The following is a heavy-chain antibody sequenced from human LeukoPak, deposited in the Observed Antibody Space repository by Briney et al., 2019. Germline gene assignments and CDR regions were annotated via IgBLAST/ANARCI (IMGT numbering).Heavy chain of an antibody. D-gene: IGHD5-24*01. J-gene: IGHJ3*01. V-gene: IGHV3-23*01. Sequence: PGGSLRLSCAASGFTFSSYAMSWVRQAPGKGLEWVSSITGSSASTYYADSVKGRFTISRDNSKNTLSLQMNSLRVEDTAMYFCAKDIQLSTWGLGTMVTVSS. CDR1: GFTFSSYA. CDR2: ITGSSAST. CDR3: AKDIQLST.